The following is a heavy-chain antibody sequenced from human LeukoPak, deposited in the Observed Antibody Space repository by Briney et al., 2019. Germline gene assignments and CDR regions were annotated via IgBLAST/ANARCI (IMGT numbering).Heavy chain of an antibody. Sequence: GGSLRLSCAASGFIFSTYWMTWVRQAPGKGLEWVSYISSSGSTIYYADSVKGRFTISRDNAKNSLYLQMNSLRAEDTAVYYCARDQLAAPGPGFDYWGQGTLVTVSS. CDR2: ISSSGSTI. J-gene: IGHJ4*02. CDR3: ARDQLAAPGPGFDY. V-gene: IGHV3-48*04. D-gene: IGHD6-13*01. CDR1: GFIFSTYW.